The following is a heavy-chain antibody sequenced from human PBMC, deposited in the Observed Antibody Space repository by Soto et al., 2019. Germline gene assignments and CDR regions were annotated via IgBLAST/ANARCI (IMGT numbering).Heavy chain of an antibody. Sequence: QVQLVQSGAEVKKPGASVKVSCKASGYTFTSYALHWVRQAPGQRLEWMGWVNAGNGYTKYSQNFQGIVTITRDTSATTSYMELSGLRSEDTAVYYCARPLYADYFDYWGQGTLVTVSS. CDR3: ARPLYADYFDY. V-gene: IGHV1-3*01. J-gene: IGHJ4*02. D-gene: IGHD4-17*01. CDR1: GYTFTSYA. CDR2: VNAGNGYT.